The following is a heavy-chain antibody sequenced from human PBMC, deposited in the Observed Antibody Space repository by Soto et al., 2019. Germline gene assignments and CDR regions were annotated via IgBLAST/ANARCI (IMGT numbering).Heavy chain of an antibody. V-gene: IGHV3-30*18. CDR1: GFTFSSYG. CDR3: AKAGGSSSGGTFDY. Sequence: QVQLVESGGGVVQPGRSLRLSCAASGFTFSSYGMHWVRQAPGKGLEWVAVISYDGSNKYYADSVKGRFTISRDNSKNTLYLQMNSLRAEDTAVYYCAKAGGSSSGGTFDYWGQGTLVTVSS. J-gene: IGHJ4*02. D-gene: IGHD6-6*01. CDR2: ISYDGSNK.